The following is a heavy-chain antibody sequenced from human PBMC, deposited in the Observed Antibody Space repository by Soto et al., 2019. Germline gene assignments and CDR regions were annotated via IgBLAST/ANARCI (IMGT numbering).Heavy chain of an antibody. Sequence: GGSLRLSCAASGSTFSSYAMSWVRQAPGKGLEWVSAISGSGGSTYYADSVKGRFTISRDNSKNTLYLQMNSLRAEDTAVYYCAKACVVVTAMDYYYYGMDVWGQGTTVTVSS. CDR3: AKACVVVTAMDYYYYGMDV. CDR2: ISGSGGST. CDR1: GSTFSSYA. V-gene: IGHV3-23*01. J-gene: IGHJ6*02. D-gene: IGHD2-21*02.